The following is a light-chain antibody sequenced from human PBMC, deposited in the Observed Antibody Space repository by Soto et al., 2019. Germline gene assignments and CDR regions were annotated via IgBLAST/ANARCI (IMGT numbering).Light chain of an antibody. J-gene: IGLJ1*01. V-gene: IGLV2-23*02. CDR1: SSDVGSYNL. Sequence: QSVLTQPASVSWSPGQSITISCTGTSSDVGSYNLVSWYQKHPSKTPKLMNYEVSKRPSGVSNSFSGSKSGNTASLTISRLQAEDEADYYCCSYAGSSTQVFGTGTKVTVL. CDR3: CSYAGSSTQV. CDR2: EVS.